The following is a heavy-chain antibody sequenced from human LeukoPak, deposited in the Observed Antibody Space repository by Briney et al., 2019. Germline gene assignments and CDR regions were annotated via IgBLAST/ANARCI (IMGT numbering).Heavy chain of an antibody. CDR2: ISSSGGTI. Sequence: GGSLRLSCAASGFTFSIYSMNWVRQAPGKGLEWVSYISSSGGTIYSGDSVKGRFAISRDNAKNSLYLQMDSLRAEDTAMYYCARDGFLGSPFDSWGQGTLVTVSS. CDR3: ARDGFLGSPFDS. V-gene: IGHV3-48*01. J-gene: IGHJ4*02. CDR1: GFTFSIYS. D-gene: IGHD7-27*01.